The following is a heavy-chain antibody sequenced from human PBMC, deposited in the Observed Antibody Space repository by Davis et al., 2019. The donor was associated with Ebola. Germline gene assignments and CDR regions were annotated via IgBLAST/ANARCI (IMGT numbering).Heavy chain of an antibody. CDR1: GSPSSSSS. CDR2: IVVGSGDT. D-gene: IGHD1-14*01. J-gene: IGHJ4*02. CDR3: AASAGTVGQFDY. Sequence: SLKFSCKTSGSPSSSSSMQWVRQARGQRLELLGWIVVGSGDTNSAPKFQGRVTITSDMSTSTSYLYLSNLRPEDTAVYYCAASAGTVGQFDYWGQGTLVTVSS. V-gene: IGHV1-58*02.